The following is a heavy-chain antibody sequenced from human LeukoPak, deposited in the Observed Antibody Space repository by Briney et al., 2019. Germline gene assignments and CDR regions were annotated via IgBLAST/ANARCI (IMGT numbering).Heavy chain of an antibody. Sequence: ASVKVSCKASGYTFTSYYMHWVRQAPGQGLEWMGIINPSGGSTSYAQKFQGRVTMTRDTSTSTVYMELSSLRSEDTAVYYCARVKRDYDILTGYFGGGYYYGMDVWGQGTTVTVS. J-gene: IGHJ6*02. D-gene: IGHD3-9*01. CDR1: GYTFTSYY. V-gene: IGHV1-46*03. CDR3: ARVKRDYDILTGYFGGGYYYGMDV. CDR2: INPSGGST.